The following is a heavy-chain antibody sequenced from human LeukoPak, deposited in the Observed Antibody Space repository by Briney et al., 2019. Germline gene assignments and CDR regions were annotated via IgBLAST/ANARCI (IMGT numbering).Heavy chain of an antibody. CDR2: ISYDGSNK. V-gene: IGHV3-30*04. D-gene: IGHD6-19*01. CDR1: GFTFSSYA. CDR3: ARDIEAVAGTYLFDY. Sequence: GRSLRLSCAASGFTFSSYAMHWVRQAPGKGLEWVAVISYDGSNKYYADSVKGRFTISRDNCKNTLYLQMNSLRAEDTAVYYCARDIEAVAGTYLFDYWGQGTLVTVSS. J-gene: IGHJ4*02.